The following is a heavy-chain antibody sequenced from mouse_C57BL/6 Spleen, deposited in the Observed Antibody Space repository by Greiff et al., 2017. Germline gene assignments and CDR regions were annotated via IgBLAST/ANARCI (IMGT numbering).Heavy chain of an antibody. Sequence: QVQLKQSGPELVKPGASVKISCKASGYAFSSSWMNWVKQRPGKGLEWIGRIYPGDGDTNYNGKFKGKATLTADKSSSTAYMQLSSLTSEDSAVYFCARNWDQGAMDYWGQGTSVTVSS. CDR2: IYPGDGDT. CDR1: GYAFSSSW. D-gene: IGHD4-1*01. V-gene: IGHV1-82*01. CDR3: ARNWDQGAMDY. J-gene: IGHJ4*01.